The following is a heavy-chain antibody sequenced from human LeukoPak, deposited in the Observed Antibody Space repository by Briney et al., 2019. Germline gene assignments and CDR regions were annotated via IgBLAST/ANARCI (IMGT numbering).Heavy chain of an antibody. CDR2: ISYDGSNK. J-gene: IGHJ4*02. CDR3: AKETLWDPEDSGSYRHYFDY. CDR1: GFTFSSYG. D-gene: IGHD1-26*01. V-gene: IGHV3-30*18. Sequence: PGRSLRLSCAASGFTFSSYGMHWVRQAPGKGLEWVAVISYDGSNKYYADSVKGRFTISRDNSKNTLYLQMNSLRAEGTAVYYCAKETLWDPEDSGSYRHYFDYWGQGTLVTVSS.